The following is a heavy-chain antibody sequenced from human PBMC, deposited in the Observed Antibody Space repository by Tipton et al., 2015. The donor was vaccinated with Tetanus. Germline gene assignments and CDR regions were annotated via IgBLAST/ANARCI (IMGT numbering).Heavy chain of an antibody. J-gene: IGHJ3*02. Sequence: TLSLTCTASGGSISSYYWSWIRQPPGKGLEWIGYIYYSGGTNYNPSLKSRVTILVGTSKNQFSLKLSSVTAADTAVYYCARQITAADAFDTWGQGTMVTVSS. CDR2: IYYSGGT. D-gene: IGHD3-16*01. V-gene: IGHV4-59*08. CDR1: GGSISSYY. CDR3: ARQITAADAFDT.